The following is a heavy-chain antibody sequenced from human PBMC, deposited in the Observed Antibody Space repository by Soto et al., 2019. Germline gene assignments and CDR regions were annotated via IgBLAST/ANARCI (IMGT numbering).Heavy chain of an antibody. CDR3: AGFGLRIAVAGFVY. D-gene: IGHD6-19*01. CDR1: GGSISSSSYY. J-gene: IGHJ4*02. CDR2: IYYSGST. V-gene: IGHV4-39*01. Sequence: QLQLQESGPGLVKPSETLSLTCTVSGGSISSSSYYWGWIRQPPGKALEWIGSIYYSGSTYYNPSLERRFPISLATSKNQSYLKLSSVTAAATAEYYCAGFGLRIAVAGFVYWGQGTLLTVSS.